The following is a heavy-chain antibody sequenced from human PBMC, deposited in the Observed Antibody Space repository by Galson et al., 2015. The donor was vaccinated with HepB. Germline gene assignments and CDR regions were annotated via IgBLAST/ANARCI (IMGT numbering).Heavy chain of an antibody. J-gene: IGHJ6*02. D-gene: IGHD3-22*01. CDR3: ARSRPSPVAYYYDSSGFPLAGMDV. V-gene: IGHV1-69*06. Sequence: SVKVSCKASGGTFSSYAISWVRQAPGQGLEWMGGIIPIFGTANYAQKFQGRVTITADKSTSTAYMELSGLRSEDTAVYYCARSRPSPVAYYYDSSGFPLAGMDVWGQGTTVTVSS. CDR2: IIPIFGTA. CDR1: GGTFSSYA.